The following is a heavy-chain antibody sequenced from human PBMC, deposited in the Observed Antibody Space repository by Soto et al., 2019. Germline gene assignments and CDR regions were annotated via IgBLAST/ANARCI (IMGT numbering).Heavy chain of an antibody. V-gene: IGHV4-61*01. D-gene: IGHD3-9*01. J-gene: IGHJ3*02. Sequence: SGPTLVNPTETLTLTCTVSGFSLSNARMGVSWIRQPPGKALEWIGYIYYSGSTNYNPSLKSRVTISVDTSKNQFSLKLSSVTAADTAVYYCARARWLRYFDWSLASAFDIWGQGTMVTVSS. CDR2: IYYSGST. CDR1: GFSLSNARMG. CDR3: ARARWLRYFDWSLASAFDI.